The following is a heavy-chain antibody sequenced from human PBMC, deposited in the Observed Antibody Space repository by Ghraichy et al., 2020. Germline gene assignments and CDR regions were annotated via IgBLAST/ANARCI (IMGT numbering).Heavy chain of an antibody. V-gene: IGHV4-4*02. CDR2: IWSSGTP. CDR3: ARDTSGCKESYS. D-gene: IGHD6-19*01. CDR1: GGSIGDNNW. J-gene: IGHJ4*02. Sequence: SETLSLTCAVSGGSIGDNNWWTWVRQPPGKGLEGIGEIWSSGTPNYNPSLKSRVTISVDKSKNQFSLMLSSVTAPDTPVYYCARDTSGCKESYSWGQGTLVTVSS.